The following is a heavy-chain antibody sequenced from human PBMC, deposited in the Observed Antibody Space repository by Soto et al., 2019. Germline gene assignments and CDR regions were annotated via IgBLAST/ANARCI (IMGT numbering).Heavy chain of an antibody. V-gene: IGHV1-46*01. CDR2: INPSGGDT. D-gene: IGHD3-22*01. Sequence: GASVKVSCKASGYTFTGYYMHWVRQAPGQGLEWMGIINPSGGDTRYALKFEDRVTMTRDTSTSTVYMDLSSLRSEDTAVHYCARAMYYYDISGYYAFDYWGQGALVTVSS. CDR1: GYTFTGYY. CDR3: ARAMYYYDISGYYAFDY. J-gene: IGHJ4*02.